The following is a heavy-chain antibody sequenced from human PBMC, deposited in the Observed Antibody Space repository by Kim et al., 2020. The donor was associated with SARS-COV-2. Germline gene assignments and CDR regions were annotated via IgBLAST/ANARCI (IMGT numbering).Heavy chain of an antibody. CDR2: INSDGITT. CDR1: GFTFSSYW. CDR3: ARRSPSGVDV. Sequence: GGSLRLSCAASGFTFSSYWMHWVRQAPGKGLLWVSHINSDGITTTYADSVKGRFTISRDNAKNTLYLQMNSLRAEDTAVYYCARRSPSGVDVWGQGTTVT. J-gene: IGHJ6*02. V-gene: IGHV3-74*01.